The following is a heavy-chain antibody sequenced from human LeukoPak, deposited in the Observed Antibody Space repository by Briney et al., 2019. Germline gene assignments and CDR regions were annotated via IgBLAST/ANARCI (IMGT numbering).Heavy chain of an antibody. D-gene: IGHD3-10*01. V-gene: IGHV4-39*07. CDR3: ARVVNGRLWFGELFRFDP. CDR2: IYYSGST. J-gene: IGHJ5*02. CDR1: GGSISSSSYY. Sequence: SETLSLTCTVSGGSISSSSYYWGWIRQPPGKGLEWLGSIYYSGSTYYNPSLKSRVTISVDTSKNQFSLKLSSVTAADTAVYYCARVVNGRLWFGELFRFDPWGQGTLVTVSS.